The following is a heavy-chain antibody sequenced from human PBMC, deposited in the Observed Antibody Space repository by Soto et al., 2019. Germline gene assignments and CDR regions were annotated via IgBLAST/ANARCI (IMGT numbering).Heavy chain of an antibody. CDR1: GFTFSSYA. J-gene: IGHJ6*02. CDR2: ISGSGGST. V-gene: IGHV3-23*01. D-gene: IGHD1-1*01. Sequence: GGSLRLSCAASGFTFSSYAMSWVRQAPGKGLEWVSAISGSGGSTYYADSVKGRFTISRDNSKNTLYLQMNSLRAEDTAVYYCASEREVAYYYYGMDVWGQGTTVTVSS. CDR3: ASEREVAYYYYGMDV.